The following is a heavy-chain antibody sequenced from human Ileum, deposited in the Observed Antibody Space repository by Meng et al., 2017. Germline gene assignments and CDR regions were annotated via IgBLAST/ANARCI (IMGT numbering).Heavy chain of an antibody. J-gene: IGHJ4*02. CDR3: ARVSSMIMVYGGSYFDY. D-gene: IGHD2-8*01. V-gene: IGHV4-34*01. CDR1: GGSFSGYY. Sequence: QVQLKGGGAGLLKPSETLSLTCSGYGGSFSGYYWSWIRQPPGKGLEWIGEINHSGSTNYNPSLKSRVTISVDTSKNQFSLKLSSVTAADTAVYYCARVSSMIMVYGGSYFDYWGQGTLVTVSS. CDR2: INHSGST.